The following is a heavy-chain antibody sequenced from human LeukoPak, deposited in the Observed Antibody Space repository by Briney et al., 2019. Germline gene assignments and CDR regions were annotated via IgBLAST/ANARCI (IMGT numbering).Heavy chain of an antibody. D-gene: IGHD3-16*02. Sequence: SETLSLTCTVSGGSISSYYWSWIRQPPGKGLEWIGYIYYSGSTNYNPSLKSRVTISVDTSKNQFSLKLSSVTAADTAVYYCARDSSRFGGVIVTPDAFDIWGQGTMVTVSS. CDR2: IYYSGST. CDR1: GGSISSYY. V-gene: IGHV4-59*01. CDR3: ARDSSRFGGVIVTPDAFDI. J-gene: IGHJ3*02.